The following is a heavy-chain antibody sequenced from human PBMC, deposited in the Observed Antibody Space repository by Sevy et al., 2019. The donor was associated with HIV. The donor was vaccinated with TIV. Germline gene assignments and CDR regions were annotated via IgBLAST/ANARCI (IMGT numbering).Heavy chain of an antibody. Sequence: SETLSLTCTVSGDSITTYYWGWIRQPPGKGLEWIGYIHYTGRTNCNPSLKSRITISGDTSKNEFSLRLTSVTAADTAGYYCAGYHCPCGICQGFDYWGQGILVTVSS. CDR2: IHYTGRT. J-gene: IGHJ4*02. D-gene: IGHD2-8*02. CDR1: GDSITTYY. CDR3: AGYHCPCGICQGFDY. V-gene: IGHV4-59*12.